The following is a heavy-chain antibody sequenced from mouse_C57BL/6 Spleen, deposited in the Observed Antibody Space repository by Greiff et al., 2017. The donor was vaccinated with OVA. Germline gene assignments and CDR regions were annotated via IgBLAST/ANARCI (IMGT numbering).Heavy chain of an antibody. V-gene: IGHV1-82*01. J-gene: IGHJ3*01. Sequence: VQLQQSGPELVKPGASVKISCKASGYAFSSSWMNWVKQRPGKGLEWIGRIYPGDGDTNYNGKFKGKATLTADKSSSTAYMQLSSLTSEDSAVYFCARAGLTGFAYWGQGTLVTVSA. CDR3: ARAGLTGFAY. CDR1: GYAFSSSW. CDR2: IYPGDGDT. D-gene: IGHD4-1*01.